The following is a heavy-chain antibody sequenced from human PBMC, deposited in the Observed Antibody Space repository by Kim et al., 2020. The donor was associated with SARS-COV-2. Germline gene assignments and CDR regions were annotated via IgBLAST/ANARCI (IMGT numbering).Heavy chain of an antibody. V-gene: IGHV1-69*13. CDR3: ARDYPRGARLGFGGMDV. J-gene: IGHJ6*02. CDR1: GGTFSSYA. D-gene: IGHD6-6*01. CDR2: IIPIFGTA. Sequence: SVKVSCKASGGTFSSYAISWVRQAPGQGLEWMGGIIPIFGTANYAQKFQGRVTITADESTSTAYMELSSLRSEDTAVYYCARDYPRGARLGFGGMDVWGQGTTVTVSS.